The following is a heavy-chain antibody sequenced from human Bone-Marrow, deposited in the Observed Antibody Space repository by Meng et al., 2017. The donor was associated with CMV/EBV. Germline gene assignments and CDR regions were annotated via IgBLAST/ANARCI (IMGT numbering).Heavy chain of an antibody. CDR2: IYSGGSST. CDR1: GFTFSSYA. D-gene: IGHD1-26*01. J-gene: IGHJ4*02. CDR3: TQKGGSGSYYAAFDY. Sequence: GESLKISCAASGFTFSSYAMSWVRQAPGKGLEWVSVIYSGGSSTYYADSVKGRFTISRDNSKNTLYLQMNSLRADDTALYYCTQKGGSGSYYAAFDYWGQGTLVTVSS. V-gene: IGHV3-23*03.